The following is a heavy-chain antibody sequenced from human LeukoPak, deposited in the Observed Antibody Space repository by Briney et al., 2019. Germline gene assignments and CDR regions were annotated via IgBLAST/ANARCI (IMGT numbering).Heavy chain of an antibody. CDR2: IRYDGSNK. D-gene: IGHD6-6*01. J-gene: IGHJ4*02. Sequence: QPGGSLRLSCAASGFTFSSYGMHWVRQAPGKGLEWVAFIRYDGSNKYYADSVKGRFTISRDNSKNTLYLQMNSLRAEDTAVYYCAKVRGQLVHAGLDYWGQGTLVTVSS. CDR3: AKVRGQLVHAGLDY. CDR1: GFTFSSYG. V-gene: IGHV3-30*02.